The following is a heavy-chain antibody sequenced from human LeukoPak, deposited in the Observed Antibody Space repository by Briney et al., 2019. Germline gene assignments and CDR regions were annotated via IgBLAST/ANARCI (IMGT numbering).Heavy chain of an antibody. V-gene: IGHV4-4*07. J-gene: IGHJ3*02. D-gene: IGHD5-12*01. CDR1: GGSISSYY. Sequence: PSETLSLTCTVSGGSISSYYWSWIRQPAGKGLEWIGRIYTSGSTNYNPSPKSRVTMSVDTSKNQFSLKLSSVTAADTAVYYCARDLGPLEGDIDAFDIWGQGTMVTVSS. CDR3: ARDLGPLEGDIDAFDI. CDR2: IYTSGST.